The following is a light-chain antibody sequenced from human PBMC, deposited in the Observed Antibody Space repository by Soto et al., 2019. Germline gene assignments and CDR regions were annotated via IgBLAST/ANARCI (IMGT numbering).Light chain of an antibody. CDR3: CSYAGSSMV. V-gene: IGLV2-23*01. CDR2: EGS. CDR1: SSDVGSYNL. Sequence: QSALTQPASVSGSPGQSITISCTGTSSDVGSYNLVSWYQQHPGKAPKLMIYEGSKRPSGVSNRFSGSKSGNTASLTISGLQAEDEADYYCCSYAGSSMVFGGGPSSPS. J-gene: IGLJ3*02.